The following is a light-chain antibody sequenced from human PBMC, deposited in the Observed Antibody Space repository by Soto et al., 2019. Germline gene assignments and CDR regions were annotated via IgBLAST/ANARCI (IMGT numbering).Light chain of an antibody. CDR3: SSHTSRFTLI. Sequence: QSALTQPASVSGSPGQSITISCTGTSSDVGGYNYVSWYQQHPGKAPKLMIYEVSNRPSGVSNRFSGSKSGNTASLTISGLQAADEADYYCSSHTSRFTLIFGGGTKLTVL. V-gene: IGLV2-14*01. CDR2: EVS. CDR1: SSDVGGYNY. J-gene: IGLJ2*01.